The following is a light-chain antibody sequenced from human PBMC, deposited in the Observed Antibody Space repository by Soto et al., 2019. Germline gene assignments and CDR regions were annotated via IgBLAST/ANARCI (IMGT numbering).Light chain of an antibody. CDR2: GAS. V-gene: IGKV3-15*01. Sequence: EIVVTQSPATLSVSPGERVTLSCRASQSVSSDLAWYQQKPGQAPRLLIYGASTRATGIPARFSGSGSGTEFTLTISSLQSEDFAVYYCQQYNNWALVIFGGGTKVDIK. J-gene: IGKJ4*01. CDR3: QQYNNWALVI. CDR1: QSVSSD.